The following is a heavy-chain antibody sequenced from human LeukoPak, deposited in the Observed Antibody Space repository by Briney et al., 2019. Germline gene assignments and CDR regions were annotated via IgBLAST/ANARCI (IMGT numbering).Heavy chain of an antibody. CDR3: ARESIAAAGTFDY. Sequence: GGSLRLSCAASGFTFSDYYMSWIRQAPGKGLEWVSYISGSGSTIYYADSVKGRFTISRDNAKNSLYLQMNSLRAEDTAVYYCARESIAAAGTFDYWGQGTLVTVSS. V-gene: IGHV3-11*01. CDR2: ISGSGSTI. J-gene: IGHJ4*02. CDR1: GFTFSDYY. D-gene: IGHD6-13*01.